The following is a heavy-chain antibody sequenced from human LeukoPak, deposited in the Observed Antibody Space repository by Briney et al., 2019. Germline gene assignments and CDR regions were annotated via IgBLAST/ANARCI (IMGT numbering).Heavy chain of an antibody. CDR1: GGSISSYY. D-gene: IGHD3/OR15-3a*01. J-gene: IGHJ4*02. Sequence: TSETLSLTCTVSGGSISSYYWSWIRQPAEKGLEWIGRIYTSGSTNYNPSLKSRVTMSVDTSKNQFSLKLSSVTAADTAVYYCASLGDWLSLEYWGQGTLVTVSS. V-gene: IGHV4-4*07. CDR3: ASLGDWLSLEY. CDR2: IYTSGST.